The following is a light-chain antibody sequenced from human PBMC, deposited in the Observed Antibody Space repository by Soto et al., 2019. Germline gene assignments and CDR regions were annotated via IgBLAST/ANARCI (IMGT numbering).Light chain of an antibody. CDR1: SSNIGAGYG. Sequence: QSVLTQSPSVSGAPGQMVTISCTGSSSNIGAGYGVHWYQRLPGTAPKLLIYGNNNRPSGVPDRFSGSKSGTSASLAITGLQAEDEADYYCNSYTSNNTYVFGTGTKVTVL. CDR3: NSYTSNNTYV. V-gene: IGLV1-40*01. J-gene: IGLJ1*01. CDR2: GNN.